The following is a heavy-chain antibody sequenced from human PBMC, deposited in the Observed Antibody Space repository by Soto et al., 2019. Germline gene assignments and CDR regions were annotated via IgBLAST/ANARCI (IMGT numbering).Heavy chain of an antibody. J-gene: IGHJ4*02. D-gene: IGHD2-21*01. CDR1: GFTFNIYS. Sequence: GGSLRLSCEASGFTFNIYSMAWVRQAPGKGLEWVSGISDSGSSTYYADAVKGRFTISRANSENMVYLQMNSLRAEDTAVYYCEKDLQWCLACWSDYYLDYWGQGTPVTVSS. CDR2: ISDSGSST. V-gene: IGHV3-23*01. CDR3: EKDLQWCLACWSDYYLDY.